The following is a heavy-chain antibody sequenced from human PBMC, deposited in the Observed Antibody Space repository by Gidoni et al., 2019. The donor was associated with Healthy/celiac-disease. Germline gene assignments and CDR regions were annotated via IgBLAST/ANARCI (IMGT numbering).Heavy chain of an antibody. D-gene: IGHD3-10*01. CDR3: ARGPIWYY. CDR2: IKHSGST. V-gene: IGHV4-34*01. J-gene: IGHJ4*02. Sequence: QVQLQLWGAGLSKPSETLSLTCPVYGGSFSGYYWSWIRQPPGKGLEWIGEIKHSGSTNYNPSLKSRVTISVDTSKNQFSLKLSSVTAADTAVYYCARGPIWYYWGQGTLVTVSS. CDR1: GGSFSGYY.